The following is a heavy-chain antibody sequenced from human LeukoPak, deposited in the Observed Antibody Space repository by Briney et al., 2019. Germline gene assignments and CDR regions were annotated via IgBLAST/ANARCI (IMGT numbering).Heavy chain of an antibody. CDR2: IIPKYSAS. CDR1: GGSFSDYP. J-gene: IGHJ3*01. V-gene: IGHV1-69*13. CDR3: VRPDRIFGVPAAFDA. D-gene: IGHD3-3*02. Sequence: GASVKVSCKASGGSFSDYPINWVRQAPGQGLEWPGGIIPKYSASNYAQAFQGRVTITADESTNTVYMEMSGLRPDDTAVYYCVRPDRIFGVPAAFDAWGQGTLVAVSS.